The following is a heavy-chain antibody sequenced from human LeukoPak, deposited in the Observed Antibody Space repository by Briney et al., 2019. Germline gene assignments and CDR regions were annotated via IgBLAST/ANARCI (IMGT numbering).Heavy chain of an antibody. D-gene: IGHD3-22*01. V-gene: IGHV4-59*01. CDR1: GGSISSYY. Sequence: SETLSLTCTVSGGSISSYYWSWIRQPPGKGLEWIGYIYYSGSTNYNPSLKSRVTISVDTSKNQFSLKLSSVTAADTAVYYCARAMGVTMIVEDAFDIWGQGTLVTVSS. CDR3: ARAMGVTMIVEDAFDI. CDR2: IYYSGST. J-gene: IGHJ4*02.